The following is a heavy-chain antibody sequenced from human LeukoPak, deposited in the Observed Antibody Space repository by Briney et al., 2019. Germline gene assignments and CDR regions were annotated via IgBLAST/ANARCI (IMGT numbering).Heavy chain of an antibody. CDR1: GGSISSGSYY. V-gene: IGHV4-61*02. J-gene: IGHJ4*02. Sequence: PSQTLSLTCTVSGGSISSGSYYWSWIRQPAGKGLEWIGRIYTSGSTNHNPSLKSRATISVDTSKNQFSLKLSSVTAAGTAVYYCAREAPFCGGDCYYYWGQGTLVTVSS. CDR2: IYTSGST. D-gene: IGHD2-21*01. CDR3: AREAPFCGGDCYYY.